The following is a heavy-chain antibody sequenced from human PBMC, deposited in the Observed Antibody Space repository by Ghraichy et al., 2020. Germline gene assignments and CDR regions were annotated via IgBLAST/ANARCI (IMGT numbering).Heavy chain of an antibody. D-gene: IGHD3-10*01. V-gene: IGHV4-34*01. CDR3: ARGDRSFQGNITMVRGVIKPLNWFDP. Sequence: SETLSLTCAVYGGSFSGYYWSWIRQPPGKGLEWIGEINHSGSTNYNPSLKSRVTISVDTSKNQFSLKLSSVTAADTAVYYCARGDRSFQGNITMVRGVIKPLNWFDPWGQGTLVTVSS. CDR1: GGSFSGYY. J-gene: IGHJ5*02. CDR2: INHSGST.